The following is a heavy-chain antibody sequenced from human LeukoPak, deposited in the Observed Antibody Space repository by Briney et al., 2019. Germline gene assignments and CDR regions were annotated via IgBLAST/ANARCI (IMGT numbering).Heavy chain of an antibody. Sequence: GASVKVSCKASGGTFSSYAISWVRQAPGQGLEWMGGIIPIFGTANYAQKFQGRVTITADKSMSTAYMELSSLRSEDTAVYYCASPEGYSYGTFDYWGQGTLVTVSS. J-gene: IGHJ4*02. CDR1: GGTFSSYA. V-gene: IGHV1-69*06. D-gene: IGHD5-18*01. CDR3: ASPEGYSYGTFDY. CDR2: IIPIFGTA.